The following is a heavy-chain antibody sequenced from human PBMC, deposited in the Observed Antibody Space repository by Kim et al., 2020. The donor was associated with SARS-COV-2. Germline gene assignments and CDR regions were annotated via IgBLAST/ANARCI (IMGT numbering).Heavy chain of an antibody. D-gene: IGHD2-15*01. J-gene: IGHJ4*02. V-gene: IGHV3-23*01. CDR3: AKSIVVVVAATDY. Sequence: YAGSVKGRFTSSRDNSKNTLYLQMNSLRAEDTAVYYCAKSIVVVVAATDYWGQGTLVTVSS.